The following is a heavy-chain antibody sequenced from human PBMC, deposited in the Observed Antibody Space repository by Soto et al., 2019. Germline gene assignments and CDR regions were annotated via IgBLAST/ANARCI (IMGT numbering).Heavy chain of an antibody. J-gene: IGHJ4*02. CDR1: EFTFSSYE. CDR3: VRFGGVVACPGDY. Sequence: GGSLRLFCVASEFTFSSYEMNWVRQAPGRGLEWVSYISSSGTTIYYTDSVKGRFTISRDNAKKLLYLQMGSLRAEDTAVYYCVRFGGVVACPGDYWGQRTLVTVSS. V-gene: IGHV3-48*03. D-gene: IGHD2-15*01. CDR2: ISSSGTTI.